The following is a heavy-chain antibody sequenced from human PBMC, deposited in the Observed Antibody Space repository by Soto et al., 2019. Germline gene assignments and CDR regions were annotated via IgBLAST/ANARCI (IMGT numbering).Heavy chain of an antibody. V-gene: IGHV4-34*01. CDR3: ARGPQLEKTADTVVIAY. Sequence: LSVTCAVYGGSFSGYYWSWIRQPPGKGLEWIGEINHSGSTNYNPSLKSRVTISVDTSKNQFSLKLSSVTAADTAVYYCARGPQLEKTADTVVIAYWGQGTLVTAAS. CDR2: INHSGST. J-gene: IGHJ4*02. CDR1: GGSFSGYY. D-gene: IGHD6-13*01.